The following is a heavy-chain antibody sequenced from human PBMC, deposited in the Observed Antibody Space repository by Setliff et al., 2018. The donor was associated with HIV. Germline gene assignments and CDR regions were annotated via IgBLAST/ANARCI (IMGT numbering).Heavy chain of an antibody. CDR1: GLPFYNYW. CDR2: IKQDGSDM. V-gene: IGHV3-7*01. Sequence: GGSLRLSCVASGLPFYNYWMTWLRRAPGRGLEWVANIKQDGSDMHYIESVKGRFTIFRDNAKNSVFLQMNSPRAEDTGVYYCATQTGFYNSHWYDYWGQGTMVTVSS. D-gene: IGHD6-13*01. J-gene: IGHJ4*02. CDR3: ATQTGFYNSHWYDY.